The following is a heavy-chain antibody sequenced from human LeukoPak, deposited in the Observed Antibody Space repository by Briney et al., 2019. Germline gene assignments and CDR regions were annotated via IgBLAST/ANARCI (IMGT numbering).Heavy chain of an antibody. Sequence: SETLSLTCTVSGGSISSYYWSWIRQPPGKGLEWIGYIYYSGSTNYNPSLKSRVTISVDTSKNQFSLKLSSVTAADTAVYYCARSRGAYSSGWYEDYWGQGTLVTVSS. CDR3: ARSRGAYSSGWYEDY. D-gene: IGHD6-19*01. J-gene: IGHJ4*02. V-gene: IGHV4-59*12. CDR1: GGSISSYY. CDR2: IYYSGST.